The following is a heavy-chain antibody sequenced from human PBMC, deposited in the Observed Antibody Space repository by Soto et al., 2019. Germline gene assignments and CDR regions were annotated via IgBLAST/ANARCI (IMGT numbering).Heavy chain of an antibody. CDR1: GYTFTSYA. J-gene: IGHJ4*02. Sequence: QVQLVQSGAEVKKPGASVKVSCKASGYTFTSYAMHWVRQAPGQRLEWMGWINAGNGNTKYSQKFQGRVTITRDTSASTANMELSSLRSEDTAVYYCARGLAPYYFDYWGQGTLVTVSS. D-gene: IGHD6-19*01. V-gene: IGHV1-3*01. CDR2: INAGNGNT. CDR3: ARGLAPYYFDY.